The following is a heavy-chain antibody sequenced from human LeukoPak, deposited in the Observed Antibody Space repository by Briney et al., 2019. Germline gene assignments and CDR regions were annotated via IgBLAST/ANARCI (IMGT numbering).Heavy chain of an antibody. CDR3: ARYYYGSGRLQDY. Sequence: PSQTLSLTCTVSGGSVSSGDYYWSWIRQPPGKGLEWIGYIYYSGSTYYNPSLKSRVTISVDTSKNQFSLKLSSVTAADTAVYYCARYYYGSGRLQDYWGQGTLVTVSS. CDR1: GGSVSSGDYY. J-gene: IGHJ4*02. D-gene: IGHD3-10*01. CDR2: IYYSGST. V-gene: IGHV4-30-4*01.